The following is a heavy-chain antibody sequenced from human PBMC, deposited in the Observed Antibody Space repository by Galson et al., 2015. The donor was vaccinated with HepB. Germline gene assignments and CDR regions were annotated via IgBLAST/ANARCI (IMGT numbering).Heavy chain of an antibody. J-gene: IGHJ4*02. CDR2: ISWNSGSI. CDR3: VKDRTSCTSCYEAGFDS. Sequence: SLRLSCAASGLTFDDYAMHWVRQAPGKGLEWVSGISWNSGSIGYADSVKGRFTVSRDDAKNSLYLQMNSLRGEDTALYYCVKDRTSCTSCYEAGFDSWGQGTLVTVSS. CDR1: GLTFDDYA. D-gene: IGHD2-2*01. V-gene: IGHV3-9*01.